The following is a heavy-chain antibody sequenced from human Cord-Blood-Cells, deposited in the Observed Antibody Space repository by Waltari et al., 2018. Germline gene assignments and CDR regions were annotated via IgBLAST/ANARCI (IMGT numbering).Heavy chain of an antibody. D-gene: IGHD1-26*01. CDR3: ARDQVGAINWFDP. CDR1: TFTSYA. Sequence: TFTSYAMHWVRQAPGQRLEWMGWINAGNGNTKYSQKFQGRVTITRDTSASTAYMELSSLRSEDTAVYYCARDQVGAINWFDPWGQGTLVTVSS. J-gene: IGHJ5*02. CDR2: INAGNGNT. V-gene: IGHV1-3*01.